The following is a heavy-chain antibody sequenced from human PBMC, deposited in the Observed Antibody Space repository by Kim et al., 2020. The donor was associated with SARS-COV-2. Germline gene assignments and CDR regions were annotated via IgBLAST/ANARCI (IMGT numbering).Heavy chain of an antibody. Sequence: DTRYRPSFQGQVTISADKSISTAYLQWVSLTASATAIYYCARLSYLRYFDVWGRGTLVTVSS. V-gene: IGHV5-51*01. J-gene: IGHJ2*01. D-gene: IGHD1-26*01. CDR2: DT. CDR3: ARLSYLRYFDV.